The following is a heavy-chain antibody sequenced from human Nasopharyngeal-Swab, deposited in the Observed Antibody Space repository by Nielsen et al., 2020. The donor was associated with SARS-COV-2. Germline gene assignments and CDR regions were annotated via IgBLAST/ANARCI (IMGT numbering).Heavy chain of an antibody. Sequence: GESLKISCAASGFTFSHYAMHWVRQAQGKGLEWVAVILYDGSDKYYEESVKGRFTISRDNSKNVVYLQMNSLRAEDSAVYYCARTDRGGSYFSEYYYYMDVWGTGTTVTVSS. D-gene: IGHD1-26*01. V-gene: IGHV3-30*03. J-gene: IGHJ6*03. CDR3: ARTDRGGSYFSEYYYYMDV. CDR2: ILYDGSDK. CDR1: GFTFSHYA.